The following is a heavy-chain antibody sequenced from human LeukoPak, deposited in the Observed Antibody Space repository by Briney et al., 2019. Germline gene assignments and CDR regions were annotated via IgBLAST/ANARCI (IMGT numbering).Heavy chain of an antibody. CDR3: ARGYSAAADYYYYMDV. Sequence: ASVKVSCKASGYTFTGYYMHWVRQAPGQGLEWMGWINPNSGGTNYAQKLQGRVTMTTDTSTSTAYMELRSLRSDDTAVYYCARGYSAAADYYYYMDVWGKGTTVTVSS. CDR2: INPNSGGT. D-gene: IGHD6-13*01. V-gene: IGHV1-2*02. CDR1: GYTFTGYY. J-gene: IGHJ6*03.